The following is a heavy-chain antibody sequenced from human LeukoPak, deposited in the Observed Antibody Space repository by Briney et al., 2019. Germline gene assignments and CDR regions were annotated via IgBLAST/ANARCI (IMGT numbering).Heavy chain of an antibody. D-gene: IGHD1-26*01. V-gene: IGHV3-23*01. CDR2: ITANGEST. J-gene: IGHJ4*02. Sequence: GGSLRLSCAASGFTFNTYAMTWVRQAPGKGLEWVSSITANGESTYYADSVKGRFTISRDNFKSTLYLQMNSLRADDTAVYHCARDSGSYLQPTDYWGQGTLVTVSS. CDR1: GFTFNTYA. CDR3: ARDSGSYLQPTDY.